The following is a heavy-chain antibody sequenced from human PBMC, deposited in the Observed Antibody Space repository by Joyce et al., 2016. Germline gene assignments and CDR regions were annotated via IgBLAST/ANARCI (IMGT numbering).Heavy chain of an antibody. V-gene: IGHV4-59*11. J-gene: IGHJ6*02. CDR2: ISYSGST. Sequence: QVQLQESGPGLVKPSETLSLTCSVSGGSISSHYWNWIRQPPGKGLEWIGYISYSGSTNYNPSRKSRVTISVDTSKNQFSLKLSSVTAADTAVYYCARDVGEDYDFWSGYYIDKETGGLDVWGQGTTVTVSS. CDR3: ARDVGEDYDFWSGYYIDKETGGLDV. D-gene: IGHD3-3*01. CDR1: GGSISSHY.